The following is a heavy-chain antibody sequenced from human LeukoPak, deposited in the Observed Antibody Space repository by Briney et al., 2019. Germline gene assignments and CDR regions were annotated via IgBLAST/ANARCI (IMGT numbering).Heavy chain of an antibody. D-gene: IGHD2-2*01. V-gene: IGHV3-21*01. Sequence: GGSLRLSCTVSGFTVSSNSMSWVRQAPEKGLEWVSSISSSGTYILYADSVKGRFTISRDNTKNSLYLQMNSLRAEDTAVYYCARRYCSSTNCYAFDYWGQGALVTVSS. CDR2: ISSSGTYI. CDR1: GFTVSSNS. CDR3: ARRYCSSTNCYAFDY. J-gene: IGHJ4*02.